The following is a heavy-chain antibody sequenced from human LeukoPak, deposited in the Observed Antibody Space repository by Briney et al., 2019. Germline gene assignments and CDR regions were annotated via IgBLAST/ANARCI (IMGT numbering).Heavy chain of an antibody. Sequence: SETLSLTCAVYGGSFSGYYWSWIRQPPGKGLEWIGEINHSGSTNYNPSLKSRVIISVDTSKNQFSLKLSSVTAADTAVYYCARGGGYFWGQGTLVTISS. CDR3: ARGGGYF. J-gene: IGHJ4*02. D-gene: IGHD2-15*01. CDR2: INHSGST. V-gene: IGHV4-34*01. CDR1: GGSFSGYY.